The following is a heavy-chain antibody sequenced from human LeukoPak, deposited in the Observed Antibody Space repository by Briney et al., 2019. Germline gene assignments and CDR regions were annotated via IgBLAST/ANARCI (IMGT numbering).Heavy chain of an antibody. J-gene: IGHJ3*02. CDR1: GGSFGNYY. CDR2: IYDSGTT. V-gene: IGHV4-59*01. CDR3: ARDFSAAFDI. Sequence: SETLSLTCTVSGGSFGNYYWSWIRQPPGKGPEWIAYIYDSGTTNYNPSLKSRVTISVDTSKNQFSLKLSSVTAADTAVYYCARDFSAAFDIRGQGTMVTVSS. D-gene: IGHD2/OR15-2a*01.